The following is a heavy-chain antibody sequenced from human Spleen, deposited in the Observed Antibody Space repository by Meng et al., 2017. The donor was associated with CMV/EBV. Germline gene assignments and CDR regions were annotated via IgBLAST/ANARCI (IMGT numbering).Heavy chain of an antibody. V-gene: IGHV1-2*02. CDR1: GYTFTSYY. D-gene: IGHD3-10*01. J-gene: IGHJ3*02. CDR3: ANTFGSAFDI. CDR2: INPNSGDT. Sequence: ASVKVSCKVSGYTFTSYYLFWVRQAPGQGLEWMGRINPNSGDTNYAEKFQGRVTMTRDTSISTAYMELSSLTSDDSAVYYCANTFGSAFDIWGQGTTVTVSS.